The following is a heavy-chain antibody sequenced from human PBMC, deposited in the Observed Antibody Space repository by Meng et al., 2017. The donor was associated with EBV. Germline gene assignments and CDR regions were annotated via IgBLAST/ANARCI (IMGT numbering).Heavy chain of an antibody. CDR2: LIPMSGAP. CDR3: ASESGRGFTPDF. J-gene: IGHJ4*02. Sequence: QVQVGQLGAEGKRPGSLVKISCKTSGGPFRSDAVSWVRQGPGQGLEWLGGLIPMSGAPHYAQKFQDRVTITADEYTRTHYMELSSLRSDDTAMYYCASESGRGFTPDFWGQGTLVTVSS. D-gene: IGHD3-10*01. CDR1: GGPFRSDA. V-gene: IGHV1-69*01.